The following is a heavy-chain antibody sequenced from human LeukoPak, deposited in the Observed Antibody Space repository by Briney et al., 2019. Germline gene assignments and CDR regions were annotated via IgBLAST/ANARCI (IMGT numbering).Heavy chain of an antibody. D-gene: IGHD1-26*01. CDR2: LYYSGST. V-gene: IGHV4-39*01. Sequence: PSETLSLTCTVSGGSISSSSYYWGWIRQPPGKGLEWIGSLYYSGSTYHNPSLKSRVTISVDTSKNQFTLKLTSMTAADTAVYYCATSSGSYYYWGQGTLVTVSS. J-gene: IGHJ4*02. CDR1: GGSISSSSYY. CDR3: ATSSGSYYY.